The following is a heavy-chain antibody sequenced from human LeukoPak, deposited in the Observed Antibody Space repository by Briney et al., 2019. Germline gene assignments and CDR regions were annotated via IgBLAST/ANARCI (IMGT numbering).Heavy chain of an antibody. V-gene: IGHV1-46*01. D-gene: IGHD3-10*01. J-gene: IGHJ4*02. CDR2: INPSGGST. CDR3: ARDPYGSGSYYSHFDY. Sequence: ASVKVSCKAAGYTFTNSYIHWVRQAPGQGLEWMGIINPSGGSTSYPQKFQGRVTVTRDTSTSTVYMELSSLRSEDTAVYYCARDPYGSGSYYSHFDYWGQGTLVTVSS. CDR1: GYTFTNSY.